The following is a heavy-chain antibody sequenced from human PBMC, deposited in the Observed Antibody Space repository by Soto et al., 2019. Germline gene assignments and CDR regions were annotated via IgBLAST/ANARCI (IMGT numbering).Heavy chain of an antibody. Sequence: EVQLVESGGGLVQPGGSLRLSCAASGFTFSDHYMDWVRQAPGKGLEWVGRTRNKANSYTTEYAASVKGRFTISRDDSKXSXXLQMNSLKPEDTAVYYCARDLASGGTTDANDAFDIWGQGTMVTVSS. J-gene: IGHJ3*02. CDR1: GFTFSDHY. V-gene: IGHV3-72*01. D-gene: IGHD1-1*01. CDR2: TRNKANSYTT. CDR3: ARDLASGGTTDANDAFDI.